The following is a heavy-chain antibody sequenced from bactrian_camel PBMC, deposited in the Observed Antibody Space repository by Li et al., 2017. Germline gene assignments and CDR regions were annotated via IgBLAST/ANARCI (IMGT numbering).Heavy chain of an antibody. CDR1: RVTVNSNY. CDR3: AAYTPFGVCFFEVSSIATMSSKPYLY. CDR2: IYSVGTYT. D-gene: IGHD4*01. V-gene: IGHV3-2*01. Sequence: HVQLVESGGGLVQPGGSLRLSCAASRVTVNSNYLSWVRQAPGKGLEWVYSIYSVGTYTTYADSVKGRFTISRDNVVNTLYLQMNSLKSEDTAMYYCAAYTPFGVCFFEVSSIATMSSKPYLYWGQGTQVTVS. J-gene: IGHJ4*01.